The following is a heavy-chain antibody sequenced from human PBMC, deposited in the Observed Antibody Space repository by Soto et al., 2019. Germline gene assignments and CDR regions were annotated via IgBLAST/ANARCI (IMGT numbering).Heavy chain of an antibody. Sequence: GASVKVSCKASGYTFTSYGISWVRQVPGQGLEWMGWISAYNGNTNYAQKLQGRVTMTTDTSTSTAYMELRSLRSDDTAVYYCARIKSEEDIVLMVYAHYMDVWGKGTTVTVSS. CDR2: ISAYNGNT. CDR3: ARIKSEEDIVLMVYAHYMDV. J-gene: IGHJ6*03. D-gene: IGHD2-8*01. CDR1: GYTFTSYG. V-gene: IGHV1-18*01.